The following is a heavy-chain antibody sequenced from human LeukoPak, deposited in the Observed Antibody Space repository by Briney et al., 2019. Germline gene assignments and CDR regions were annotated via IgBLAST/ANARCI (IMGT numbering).Heavy chain of an antibody. CDR2: IDASGNT. J-gene: IGHJ2*01. Sequence: SETLSLTSTVPVGSIRGDNPRASSPTARKGLECIGRIDASGNTRHNPSLNSRVTMSVDTSKNQFSLKLTSVTAADTALYYCARGIWEMATIPYWYFDIWGRGTLVTVYS. D-gene: IGHD5-24*01. V-gene: IGHV4-4*07. CDR1: VGSIRGDN. CDR3: ARGIWEMATIPYWYFDI.